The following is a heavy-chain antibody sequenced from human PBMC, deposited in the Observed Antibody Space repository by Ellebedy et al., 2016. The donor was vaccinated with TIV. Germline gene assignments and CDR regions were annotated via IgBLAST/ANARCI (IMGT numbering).Heavy chain of an antibody. V-gene: IGHV1-2*02. J-gene: IGHJ5*02. Sequence: ASVKVSXXASGYTFTGYYMHWVRQAPGQGLEWMGWINPNTGGTNYAQKFQGRVTMTRDTSISTAYMELSGLRSDDTAVYYCARTCSSTNCPRGPWGQGTLVTVSS. CDR1: GYTFTGYY. D-gene: IGHD2-2*01. CDR3: ARTCSSTNCPRGP. CDR2: INPNTGGT.